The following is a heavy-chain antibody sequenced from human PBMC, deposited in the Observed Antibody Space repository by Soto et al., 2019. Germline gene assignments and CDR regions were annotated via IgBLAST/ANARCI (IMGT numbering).Heavy chain of an antibody. CDR3: AKGRRIAVAGTGY. CDR1: GFTFSGYG. D-gene: IGHD6-19*01. V-gene: IGHV3-30*18. Sequence: PGGSLRLSCAASGFTFSGYGMHWVRQAPGKGLEWVAAISYDGSNKYYADSVKGRFTISRDNSKNTLYLQMNSLRAEDTAVYYCAKGRRIAVAGTGYWGQGTLVTVSS. J-gene: IGHJ4*02. CDR2: ISYDGSNK.